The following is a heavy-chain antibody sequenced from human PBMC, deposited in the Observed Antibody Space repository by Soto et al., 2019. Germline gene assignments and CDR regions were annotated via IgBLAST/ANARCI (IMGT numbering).Heavy chain of an antibody. V-gene: IGHV3-21*01. J-gene: IGHJ4*02. Sequence: EVQLVESGGGLVKPGGSLRLSCAASGFTFSSYSMNWVRQAPGKGLEWVSSISSSSSYIYYADSVKGRFTISRDNAKNSLYLQMNRLRAEDTAVYYCARDRLCGGGSCYYLDYWGQGTLVTVSS. CDR2: ISSSSSYI. D-gene: IGHD2-15*01. CDR3: ARDRLCGGGSCYYLDY. CDR1: GFTFSSYS.